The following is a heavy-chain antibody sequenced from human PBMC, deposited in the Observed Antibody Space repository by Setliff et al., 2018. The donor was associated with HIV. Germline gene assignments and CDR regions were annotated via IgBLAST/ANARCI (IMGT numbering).Heavy chain of an antibody. V-gene: IGHV4-31*03. D-gene: IGHD3-22*01. CDR3: AKGTYSYDSSGPDY. CDR2: ISDSGST. CDR1: GGSISGGGYF. Sequence: ASETLSLTCSVSGGSISGGGYFRSWIRQHPGMGLEWIGYISDSGSTFYDPSLKSRLTISEDTSKRQFSLKLTSVTAADTAVYYCAKGTYSYDSSGPDYWGQGTLVTVSS. J-gene: IGHJ4*02.